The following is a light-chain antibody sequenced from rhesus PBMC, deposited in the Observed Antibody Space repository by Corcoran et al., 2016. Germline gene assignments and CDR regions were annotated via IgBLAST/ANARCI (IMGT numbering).Light chain of an antibody. CDR1: SLKTYY. CDR3: GSWDNSGNHYI. Sequence: SSGLTQEPALSVALGHTVRMTCQGDSLKTYYASWYQQKPGQVPVLVIYGNTNRPAGNPGRFSGSWSGNTGSLTITGAQVEDEADDYCGSWDNSGNHYIFGAGTRFTVL. CDR2: GNT. V-gene: IGLV3S11*01. J-gene: IGLJ1*01.